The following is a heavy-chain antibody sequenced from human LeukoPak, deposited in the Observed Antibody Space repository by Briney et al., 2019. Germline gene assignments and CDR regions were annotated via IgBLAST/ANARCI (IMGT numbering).Heavy chain of an antibody. CDR2: IYYSGST. J-gene: IGHJ3*02. CDR3: ARDVEHYDILTGQASRAFDI. CDR1: GGSISSHY. D-gene: IGHD3-9*01. V-gene: IGHV4-59*11. Sequence: SGTLSLTCTVSGGSISSHYWSWIRQPPGKGLEWIGYIYYSGSTNYNPSLKSRVTISVDTSKNQFSLKLSSVTAADTAVYYCARDVEHYDILTGQASRAFDIWGQGTMVTVSS.